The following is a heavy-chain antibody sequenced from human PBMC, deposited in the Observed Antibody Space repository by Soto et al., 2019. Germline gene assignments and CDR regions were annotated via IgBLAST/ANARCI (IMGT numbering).Heavy chain of an antibody. CDR1: GFTFSSYG. V-gene: IGHV3-33*01. CDR3: ARGQGDFQH. J-gene: IGHJ1*01. CDR2: IWYDGSNK. D-gene: IGHD3-16*01. Sequence: QVQLVESGGGVVQPGRSLRLSCAASGFTFSSYGMHWVRQAPGKGLEWVAVIWYDGSNKYYADSVKGRFTISRDNSENTLYLQMNSLRAEDTAVYYCARGQGDFQHWGQGTLVTVSS.